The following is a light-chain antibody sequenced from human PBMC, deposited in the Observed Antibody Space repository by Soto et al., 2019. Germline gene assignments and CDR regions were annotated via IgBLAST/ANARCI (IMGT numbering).Light chain of an antibody. V-gene: IGKV3-20*01. J-gene: IGKJ4*01. CDR3: QQYGSTPLT. CDR1: QSVSRNY. CDR2: GAS. Sequence: EIVLTQSPGTLSLSPGGRATLSCRASQSVSRNYVAWYQQKPGQAPRLLIYGASSRASGIPDRFSGSGSGAAFPLSITRLEPEDFALYYCQQYGSTPLTFGGGTKVEIK.